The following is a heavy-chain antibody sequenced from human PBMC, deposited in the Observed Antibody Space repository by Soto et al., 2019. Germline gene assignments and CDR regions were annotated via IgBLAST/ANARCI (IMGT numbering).Heavy chain of an antibody. CDR3: ARVEVGAPETIFDY. V-gene: IGHV1-69*13. CDR2: IIPIFGTA. Sequence: GASVKASCKSSGGTISSYAISWVRQAPGQGLEWMGGIIPIFGTANYAQKFQGRVTITADESTSTAYMELSSLRSEDTAVYYCARVEVGAPETIFDYWGQGTMVTVSS. CDR1: GGTISSYA. D-gene: IGHD1-26*01. J-gene: IGHJ4*03.